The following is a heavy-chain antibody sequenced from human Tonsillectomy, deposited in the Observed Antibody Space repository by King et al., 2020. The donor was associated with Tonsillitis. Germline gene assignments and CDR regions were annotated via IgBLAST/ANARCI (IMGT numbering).Heavy chain of an antibody. J-gene: IGHJ4*02. Sequence: VQLVESGGGVVQSGGSLRLSCAASGFTFDDFDMPWVRQAPGKGLKWFSLISGVGGSTDSADSVKGRFTISRDNSTNSLYLQMNNLRTEDTAWYYFVRAPPGYSSSWYFDYWGQGTLVTVSS. D-gene: IGHD6-13*01. V-gene: IGHV3-43*02. CDR1: GFTFDDFD. CDR2: ISGVGGST. CDR3: VRAPPGYSSSWYFDY.